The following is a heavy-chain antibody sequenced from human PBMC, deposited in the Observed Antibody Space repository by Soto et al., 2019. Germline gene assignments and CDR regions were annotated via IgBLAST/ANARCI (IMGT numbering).Heavy chain of an antibody. CDR1: GFTFSSYA. D-gene: IGHD2-15*01. CDR2: ISYDGSNK. CDR3: ARASPFSGGSCYSTPIYYYYYGMDV. V-gene: IGHV3-30-3*01. J-gene: IGHJ6*02. Sequence: GGSLRLSCAASGFTFSSYAMHWVRQAPGKGLEWVAVISYDGSNKYYADSVKVRFTISRDNSKNTLYLQMNSLRAEDTAVYYCARASPFSGGSCYSTPIYYYYYGMDVWGQGTTVTVSS.